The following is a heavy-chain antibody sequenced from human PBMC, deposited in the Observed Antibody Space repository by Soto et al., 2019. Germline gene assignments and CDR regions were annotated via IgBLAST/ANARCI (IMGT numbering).Heavy chain of an antibody. CDR1: GFSLSTSGMC. V-gene: IGHV2-70*01. Sequence: SGPTLVNPTQTLTLTCTFSGFSLSTSGMCVSWIRQPPGKALEWLALIDWDDDKYYSTSLKTRLTISKDTSKNQVVLTMTNMDPVDTATYYRARGSRYSSGWGAFDIWGPGTMVTVSS. CDR2: IDWDDDK. J-gene: IGHJ3*02. CDR3: ARGSRYSSGWGAFDI. D-gene: IGHD6-19*01.